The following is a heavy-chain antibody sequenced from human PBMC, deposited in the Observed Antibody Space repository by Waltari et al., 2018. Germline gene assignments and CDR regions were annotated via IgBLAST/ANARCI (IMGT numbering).Heavy chain of an antibody. CDR2: IYSGGST. CDR1: GFTVSSNY. D-gene: IGHD1-26*01. CDR3: ARVRGSGYFDL. J-gene: IGHJ2*01. V-gene: IGHV3-53*01. Sequence: EVQLVESGGGLIQPGGSLRLSCAASGFTVSSNYMSWVRQAPGKGLEWVSVIYSGGSTYYAASVKGRFTISRDNSKNTLYLQRTSLRAEYTAVYYCARVRGSGYFDLWGRGTLVTVSS.